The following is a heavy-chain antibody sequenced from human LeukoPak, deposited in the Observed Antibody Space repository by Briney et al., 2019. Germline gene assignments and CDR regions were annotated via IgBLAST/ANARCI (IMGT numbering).Heavy chain of an antibody. CDR1: GGSISSYY. CDR2: IHYSGST. V-gene: IGHV4-59*01. J-gene: IGHJ4*02. Sequence: PSETLSLTCTVSGGSISSYYWSWIRQPPGKGLEWIGYIHYSGSTNYNPSLKSRVTISVDTSKNQFSLKLSSVTAADTAVYYCARVVEQWLVFDYWGQGTLVTVSS. CDR3: ARVVEQWLVFDY. D-gene: IGHD6-19*01.